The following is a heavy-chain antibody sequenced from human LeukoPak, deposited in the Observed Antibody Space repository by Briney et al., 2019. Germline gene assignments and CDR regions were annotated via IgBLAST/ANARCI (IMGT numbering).Heavy chain of an antibody. V-gene: IGHV4-39*01. J-gene: IGHJ4*02. Sequence: SETLSLTCTASGGSISSGSYYWGWVRQPPGKGREWIGSIYYSGSTYYNPSRKSRVTISVDTPKNQFSLKLSSVTAADTAVYYCARLVVAATYYFDYWGQGTLVTVSS. D-gene: IGHD2-15*01. CDR2: IYYSGST. CDR3: ARLVVAATYYFDY. CDR1: GGSISSGSYY.